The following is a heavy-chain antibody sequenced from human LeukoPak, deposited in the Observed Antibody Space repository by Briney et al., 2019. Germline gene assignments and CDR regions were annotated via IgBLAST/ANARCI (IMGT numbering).Heavy chain of an antibody. J-gene: IGHJ4*02. V-gene: IGHV4-30-2*01. D-gene: IGHD6-13*01. CDR2: IYHSGST. CDR3: ASYSSSSRVFDY. Sequence: PSETLSLTCAVSGGSLSSGGYSWSWIRQPPGKGLEWIGYIYHSGSTYYNPSLKSRVTISVDRSKNQFSLKLSSVTAADTAVYYCASYSSSSRVFDYWGQGTLVSVSS. CDR1: GGSLSSGGYS.